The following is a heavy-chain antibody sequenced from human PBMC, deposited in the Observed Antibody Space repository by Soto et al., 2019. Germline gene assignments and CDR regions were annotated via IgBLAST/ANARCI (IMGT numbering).Heavy chain of an antibody. CDR1: GFTFDSYA. V-gene: IGHV3-23*01. CDR3: ARDGVFEIFGGPDSLDY. D-gene: IGHD3-3*01. CDR2: ISGRGDST. Sequence: EGSLRLSCAASGFTFDSYAMNWVRQSPGKGLEWVSYISGRGDSTYYADSVKGRFTISRDNANNTLNLQMNSLRAEDTAVYYCARDGVFEIFGGPDSLDYWGQGTLVTVSS. J-gene: IGHJ4*02.